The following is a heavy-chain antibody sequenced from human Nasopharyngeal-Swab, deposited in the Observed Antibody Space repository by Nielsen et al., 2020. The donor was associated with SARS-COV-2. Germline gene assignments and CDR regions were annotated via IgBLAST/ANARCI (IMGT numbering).Heavy chain of an antibody. J-gene: IGHJ6*03. D-gene: IGHD2-8*01. Sequence: WIRQPRGKGLEWIGSIYHSGSTYYNPSLKSRVTISVDTSKNQFSLKLSSVTAADTAVYYCARVLYNYYYYYYMDVWGKGTTVTVSS. V-gene: IGHV4-38-2*02. CDR2: IYHSGST. CDR3: ARVLYNYYYYYYMDV.